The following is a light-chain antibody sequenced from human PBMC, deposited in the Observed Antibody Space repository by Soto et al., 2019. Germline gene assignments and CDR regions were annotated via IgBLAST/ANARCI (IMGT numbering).Light chain of an antibody. CDR2: TTS. Sequence: DIQMTQSPSTLSASVGDRVTITCRASQSISTWLAWYQQKPGKAPKLLIYTTSNLESGVPSRFSGSGSGTEFTLTISSLQPEDFATYYCQQYNSYLWTFGQGTKVE. CDR3: QQYNSYLWT. J-gene: IGKJ1*01. V-gene: IGKV1-5*03. CDR1: QSISTW.